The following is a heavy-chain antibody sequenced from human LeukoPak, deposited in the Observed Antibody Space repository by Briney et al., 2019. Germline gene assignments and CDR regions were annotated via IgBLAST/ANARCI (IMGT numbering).Heavy chain of an antibody. CDR3: AREGRGYYDFWSGPVDV. J-gene: IGHJ6*04. CDR2: ISYDGSNK. V-gene: IGHV3-30-3*01. Sequence: GGSLRLSCAASGFTFSSYAMHWVRQAPGKGLEWVAVISYDGSNKYYADSVKGRFTISRDNAKNSLYLQMNSLRAEDTAVYYCAREGRGYYDFWSGPVDVWGKGTTVTVSS. D-gene: IGHD3-3*01. CDR1: GFTFSSYA.